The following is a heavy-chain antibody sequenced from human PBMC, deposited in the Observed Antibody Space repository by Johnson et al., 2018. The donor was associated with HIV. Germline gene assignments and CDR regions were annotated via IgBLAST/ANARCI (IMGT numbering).Heavy chain of an antibody. CDR1: GFTFSDSY. D-gene: IGHD6-13*01. CDR2: ISSSVSTI. CDR3: ARVESSRLQLTGNDAFDI. J-gene: IGHJ3*02. Sequence: QEQLVESGGGLVKPGGSLRLSCAASGFTFSDSYMSWIRQAPGKGLEWVSYISSSVSTIYFVDSVKGRFTISRDNAKNSLYLQLNSLRAEDTAVYYIARVESSRLQLTGNDAFDIWGQGTMVTVSS. V-gene: IGHV3-11*04.